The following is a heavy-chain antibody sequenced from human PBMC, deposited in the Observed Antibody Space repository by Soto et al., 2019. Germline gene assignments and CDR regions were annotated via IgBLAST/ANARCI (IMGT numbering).Heavy chain of an antibody. CDR2: SYSSGTT. CDR1: GLDVRTNY. V-gene: IGHV3-53*01. D-gene: IGHD3-22*01. J-gene: IGHJ4*02. Sequence: GRSLRLSXAASGLDVRTNYMNWVRQAPGKGLEWVSMSYSSGTTYYAASVKGRFSISRDKSKNTLYLQMNSLRADDTAVYYCARGTSGYSFWGQGTLVTVYS. CDR3: ARGTSGYSF.